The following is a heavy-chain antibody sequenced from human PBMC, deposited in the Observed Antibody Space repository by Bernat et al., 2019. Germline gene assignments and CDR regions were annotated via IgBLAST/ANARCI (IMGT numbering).Heavy chain of an antibody. CDR3: ARSVGDYFDY. J-gene: IGHJ4*02. CDR1: GGSISSYY. CDR2: IYYSGST. V-gene: IGHV4-59*01. Sequence: QVQLQESGPGLVKPSETLSLTCTVSGGSISSYYWSWIRQPPGKGLEWIGYIYYSGSTHYNPSLKSRVTISVDTSKNQFSLKLSSVTAADTAVYYCARSVGDYFDYWGQGTLVTVSS. D-gene: IGHD4-17*01.